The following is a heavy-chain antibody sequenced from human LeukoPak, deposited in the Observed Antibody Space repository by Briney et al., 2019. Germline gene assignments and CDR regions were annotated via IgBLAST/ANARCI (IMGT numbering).Heavy chain of an antibody. CDR1: GYPFTKWE. V-gene: IGHV1-8*01. CDR2: VHPDNGNT. D-gene: IGHD1-14*01. Sequence: ASVKVSCKTSGYPFTKWEINWVRQAVGQGLEWLGWVHPDNGNTYYAQRFRGRVTMSRDTSTTTAYMEMGGLRSNDTAVYFCATGPRNDPWGQGTLVTVSS. CDR3: ATGPRNDP. J-gene: IGHJ5*02.